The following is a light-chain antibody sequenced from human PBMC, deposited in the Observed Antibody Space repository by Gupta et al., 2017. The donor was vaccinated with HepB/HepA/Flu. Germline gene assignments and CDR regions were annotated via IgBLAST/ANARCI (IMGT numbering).Light chain of an antibody. CDR1: QSISYY. CDR3: QQRNNWPLT. V-gene: IGKV3D-11*02. CDR2: DPS. Sequence: EVVLTQSPDTLSLSPGERATLSCRASQSISYYLAWYLQKPGLAPRLLIYDPSKRATGIPARLSGSGRGTDLDFTLTISSLEPEDFAVYYCQQRNNWPLTFGGGTKVEIK. J-gene: IGKJ4*01.